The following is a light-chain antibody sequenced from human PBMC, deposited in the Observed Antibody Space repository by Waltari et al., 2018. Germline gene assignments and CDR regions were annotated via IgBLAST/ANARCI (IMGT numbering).Light chain of an antibody. CDR1: QSVLYSSNNKNY. CDR2: WAS. V-gene: IGKV4-1*01. CDR3: QQYYIPPWT. J-gene: IGKJ1*01. Sequence: DIVMTQSPDSLAVSLGERATINCKSSQSVLYSSNNKNYLAWYQQKPGQPPKLLIYWASTRESGVPDRFSGSGSGTDFTLTISSLQAEDAAFYYCQQYYIPPWTFGQGTKVEI.